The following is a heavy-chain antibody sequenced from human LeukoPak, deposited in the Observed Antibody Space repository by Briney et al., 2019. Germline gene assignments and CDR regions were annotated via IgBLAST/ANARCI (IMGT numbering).Heavy chain of an antibody. D-gene: IGHD5-12*01. CDR2: ISSSSSYI. Sequence: GGSLRLSCAASGFTFSSYSMNWVRQAPGKGLEWVSSISSSSSYIYYADSVKGRFTISRDNAKNSLYLQMNSLRAEDTAVYYCARDKGGYDWSGYYYYMDVWGKGTTVTVSS. V-gene: IGHV3-21*01. CDR3: ARDKGGYDWSGYYYYMDV. CDR1: GFTFSSYS. J-gene: IGHJ6*03.